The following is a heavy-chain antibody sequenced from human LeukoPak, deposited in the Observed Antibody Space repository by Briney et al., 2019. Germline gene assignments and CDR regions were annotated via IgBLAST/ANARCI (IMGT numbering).Heavy chain of an antibody. Sequence: PSETLSLTCAVYGGSFSGYYWSWIRQPPGKGLEWIGEINHSGSTNYNPSLKSRVTISVDTPKNQFSLKLSSVTAADTAVYYCARGHSYYDYVWGSYRYGYMGDYWGQGTLVTVSS. V-gene: IGHV4-34*01. CDR1: GGSFSGYY. D-gene: IGHD3-16*02. CDR2: INHSGST. CDR3: ARGHSYYDYVWGSYRYGYMGDY. J-gene: IGHJ4*02.